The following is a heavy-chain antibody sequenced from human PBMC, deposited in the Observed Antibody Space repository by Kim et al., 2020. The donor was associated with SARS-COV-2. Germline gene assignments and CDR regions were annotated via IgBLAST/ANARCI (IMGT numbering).Heavy chain of an antibody. Sequence: AAPVKGRFTSSRDDSKNTLYLQMNSLKTEDTAVYYCTTDSIAAAGTGFDYWGQGTLVTVSS. D-gene: IGHD6-13*01. J-gene: IGHJ4*02. V-gene: IGHV3-15*01. CDR3: TTDSIAAAGTGFDY.